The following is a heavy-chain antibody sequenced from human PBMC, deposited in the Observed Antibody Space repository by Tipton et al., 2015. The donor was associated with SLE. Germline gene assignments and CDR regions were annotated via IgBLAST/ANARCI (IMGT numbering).Heavy chain of an antibody. V-gene: IGHV4-39*07. CDR2: IYYSGST. Sequence: TLSLTCTVSGGSISSGSYYWSWIRQPPGKGLEWIGSIYYSGSTYYNPSLKSRVTISVDTSKNQFSLKLSSVTAADTAVYYCARDRDSSSWYNWYFDLWGRGTLVTVSS. CDR3: ARDRDSSSWYNWYFDL. D-gene: IGHD6-13*01. J-gene: IGHJ2*01. CDR1: GGSISSGSYY.